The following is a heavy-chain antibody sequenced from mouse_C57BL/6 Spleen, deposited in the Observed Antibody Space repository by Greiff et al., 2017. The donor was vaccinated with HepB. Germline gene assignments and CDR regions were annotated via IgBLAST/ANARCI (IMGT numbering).Heavy chain of an antibody. CDR1: GFNIKDYY. Sequence: EVQLQQSGAELVRPGASVKLSCTASGFNIKDYYMHWVKQRPEQGLEWIGRIDPEDGDTEYAPKFQGKATMTADTSPNTAYLQLSSLTSEDTAVYYCTTDSAGYGDYWGQGTSVTVSS. D-gene: IGHD3-2*02. CDR2: IDPEDGDT. J-gene: IGHJ4*01. CDR3: TTDSAGYGDY. V-gene: IGHV14-1*01.